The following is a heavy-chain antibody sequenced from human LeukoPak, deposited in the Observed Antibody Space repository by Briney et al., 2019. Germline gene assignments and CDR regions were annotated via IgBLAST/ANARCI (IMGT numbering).Heavy chain of an antibody. D-gene: IGHD5-18*01. J-gene: IGHJ4*02. CDR1: GFTFSSYG. V-gene: IGHV3-30*18. Sequence: GGSLRLSCAASGFTFSSYGMHWVRQAPGKGLEWVAVISYDGSNKYYADSVKGRFTISRDNSKNTLYLQMNSLRAEDTAVYYCAKGPNDLHVDTAIHNFDYWGQGTLVTVSS. CDR2: ISYDGSNK. CDR3: AKGPNDLHVDTAIHNFDY.